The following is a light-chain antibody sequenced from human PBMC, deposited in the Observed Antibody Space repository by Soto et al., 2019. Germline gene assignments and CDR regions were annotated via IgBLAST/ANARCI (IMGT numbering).Light chain of an antibody. J-gene: IGLJ1*01. CDR3: SSYTISNTLPFV. CDR2: EVT. Sequence: QSALTQPASVSGSLGQSITISCTGTSVDVGGYNYVSWYQQYSGKSPKLLIYEVTHRPSGVSNRFSGSKSGNTASLTISGLQAEDEADYYCSSYTISNTLPFVFGTGTKVTV. CDR1: SVDVGGYNY. V-gene: IGLV2-14*01.